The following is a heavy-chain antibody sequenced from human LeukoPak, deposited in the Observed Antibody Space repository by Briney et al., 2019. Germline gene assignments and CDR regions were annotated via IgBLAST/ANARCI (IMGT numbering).Heavy chain of an antibody. V-gene: IGHV4-59*13. CDR1: GGSISGYY. CDR2: IYYSGST. D-gene: IGHD3-10*01. CDR3: ARDGVFGTFDP. J-gene: IGHJ5*02. Sequence: PSETLSLTCSVSGGSISGYYWSWIRQPPGKGLEWIGYIYYSGSTNYNPSLKSRVTMAVDTSNNQFSLNLRSVTAADTAVYYCARDGVFGTFDPWGQGTLVTVSS.